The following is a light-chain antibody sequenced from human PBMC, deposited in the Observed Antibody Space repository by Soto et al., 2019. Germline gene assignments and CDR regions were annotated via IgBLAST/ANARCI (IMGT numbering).Light chain of an antibody. V-gene: IGLV1-40*01. CDR2: GNT. CDR1: SSNIGAGYD. Sequence: QSVLTQPPSVSGAPGQRVTLSCSGSSSNIGAGYDVHWYQQLPGRAPKLLLYGNTYRPSGVPDRFSGSKSGTSASLAITGLQAEDEADYYCQSYDRSLSGVVFGGGTQLTVL. CDR3: QSYDRSLSGVV. J-gene: IGLJ2*01.